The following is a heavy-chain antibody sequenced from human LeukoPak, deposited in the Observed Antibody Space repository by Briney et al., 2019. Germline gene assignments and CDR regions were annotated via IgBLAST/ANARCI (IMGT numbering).Heavy chain of an antibody. Sequence: SETLSLTCTVSGGSISSYYWSWTRRPPGKGLEWIGYIYYSGSTKYNPSLKSRVTISVDMSENQFSLKLSSVTAADTAVYYCARGGPVGSWFDPWGQGTLVSVSS. V-gene: IGHV4-59*01. J-gene: IGHJ5*02. CDR2: IYYSGST. CDR1: GGSISSYY. D-gene: IGHD1-26*01. CDR3: ARGGPVGSWFDP.